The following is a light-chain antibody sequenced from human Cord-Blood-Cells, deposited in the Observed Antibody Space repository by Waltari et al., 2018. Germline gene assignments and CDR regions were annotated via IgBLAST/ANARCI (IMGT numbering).Light chain of an antibody. CDR3: QQSYSTLALT. Sequence: DIQMTQSPSSLSASVGDRVTITCRASQSISGYLNWYPQKPGKDPKLLIYAASSLQSGVPSRFIGSGSGTDFTLTISSLQPEDFATYYCQQSYSTLALTFGGGTKVEIK. J-gene: IGKJ4*01. CDR1: QSISGY. V-gene: IGKV1-39*01. CDR2: AAS.